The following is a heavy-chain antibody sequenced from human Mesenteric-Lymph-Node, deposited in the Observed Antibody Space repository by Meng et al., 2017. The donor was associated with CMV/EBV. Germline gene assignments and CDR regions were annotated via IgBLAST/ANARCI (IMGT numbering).Heavy chain of an antibody. J-gene: IGHJ5*02. Sequence: QVQLVQSGAEVKKPGSSVKVSCKASGGTFSSYTISWVRQAPGQGLEWMGRIIPILGIANYAQKFQGRVTITADKSTSTAYMEMSSQRSEDTAVYYCAGGIAAAGSRWFDPWGQGTLVTVSS. V-gene: IGHV1-69*02. CDR3: AGGIAAAGSRWFDP. CDR1: GGTFSSYT. D-gene: IGHD6-13*01. CDR2: IIPILGIA.